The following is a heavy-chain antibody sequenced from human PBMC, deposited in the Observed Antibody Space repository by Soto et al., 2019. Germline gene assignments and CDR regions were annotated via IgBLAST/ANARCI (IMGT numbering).Heavy chain of an antibody. CDR2: ISRSGDVI. V-gene: IGHV3-48*03. CDR3: ALDVKGGCCSSWFDP. Sequence: GSLRLSCAGSGFTFSSYEMNWVRQAPGKGLEWVSYISRSGDVIYYADSVKGRFTVSRDNAKNSLYLQMNSLRAEDTAVYYCALDVKGGCCSSWFDPWGQGTLVTVSS. D-gene: IGHD2-15*01. CDR1: GFTFSSYE. J-gene: IGHJ5*02.